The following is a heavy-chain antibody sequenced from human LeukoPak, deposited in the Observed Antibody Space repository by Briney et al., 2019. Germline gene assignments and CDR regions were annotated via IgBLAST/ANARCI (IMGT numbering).Heavy chain of an antibody. CDR1: GGTFSSYA. D-gene: IGHD2-2*01. V-gene: IGHV1-69*13. CDR2: IIPIFGTA. Sequence: ASVKVSCTASGGTFSSYAISWVRQAPGQGLEWMGGIIPIFGTANYAQKFQGRVTITADESTSTAYMELSSLRSEDTAVYYCARYCSSTSCYGYWGQGTLVTVSS. CDR3: ARYCSSTSCYGY. J-gene: IGHJ4*02.